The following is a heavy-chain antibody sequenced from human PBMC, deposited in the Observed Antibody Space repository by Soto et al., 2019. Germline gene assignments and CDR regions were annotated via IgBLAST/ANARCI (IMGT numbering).Heavy chain of an antibody. V-gene: IGHV4-39*01. CDR3: ARRGRVVGDPGGDYFDY. Sequence: SETLSLTCTVSGGSISRSSYYWGWIRQPPGKGLEWIGSIYYTGSTYYNTSLKSRVTISVDTSNNQFSLKLSSVTAADTAVYYCARRGRVVGDPGGDYFDYWGQGTLVT. D-gene: IGHD1-26*01. CDR2: IYYTGST. J-gene: IGHJ4*02. CDR1: GGSISRSSYY.